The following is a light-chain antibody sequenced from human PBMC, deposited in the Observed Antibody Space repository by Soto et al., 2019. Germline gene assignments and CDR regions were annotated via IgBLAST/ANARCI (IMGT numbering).Light chain of an antibody. V-gene: IGLV2-14*01. Sequence: QSVLTQPASVSGSPRQSITISCTGASSDVGGYTYVSWYQQHPGKAPKLTICEVNNRPSGVSNRFSGSKSGNTASLTISGLQAEDEADYYCSSYTSSSTLYVFGTGTKVTVL. CDR2: EVN. J-gene: IGLJ1*01. CDR1: SSDVGGYTY. CDR3: SSYTSSSTLYV.